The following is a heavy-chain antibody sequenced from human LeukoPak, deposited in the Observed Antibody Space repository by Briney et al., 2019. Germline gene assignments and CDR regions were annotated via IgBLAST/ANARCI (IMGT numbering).Heavy chain of an antibody. J-gene: IGHJ3*02. CDR3: ARGSRITIFGVVMKSPSAIDI. CDR2: INHSGST. D-gene: IGHD3-3*01. V-gene: IGHV4-34*01. CDR1: GGPFSGYY. Sequence: PSETLSLTCAVYGGPFSGYYWSWIRQPPGKGLEWIGEINHSGSTNYNPSLKSRVTISVDTSKNQFSLKLSSVTAADTAVYYCARGSRITIFGVVMKSPSAIDIWGQGTMVTVSS.